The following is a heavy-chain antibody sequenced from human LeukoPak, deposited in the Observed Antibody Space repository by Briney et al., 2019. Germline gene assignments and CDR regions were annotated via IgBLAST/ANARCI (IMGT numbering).Heavy chain of an antibody. J-gene: IGHJ4*02. V-gene: IGHV1-69*06. D-gene: IGHD5-18*01. CDR2: IIPIFGTA. CDR3: ARSPYSYANPIDY. Sequence: SVKVSSKASGGTFSSYAISWVRQAPGQGLEWMGGIIPIFGTANYAQKFQGRVTITADKSTSTAYMELSSLRSEDTAVYYCARSPYSYANPIDYWGQGTLVTVSS. CDR1: GGTFSSYA.